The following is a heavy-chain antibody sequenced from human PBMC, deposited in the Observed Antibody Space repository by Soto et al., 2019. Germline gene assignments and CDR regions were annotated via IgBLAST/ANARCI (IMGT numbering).Heavy chain of an antibody. D-gene: IGHD5-12*01. Sequence: SVKVSCKASGGTFSSFGISWVRQAPGQGLELMGGIIPVFGRPNYAQRFRGRLTITADESTNTGYMELIDLRSEDTAVYYCAREGSGYNFWGQGTQVTVSS. CDR3: AREGSGYNF. V-gene: IGHV1-69*13. J-gene: IGHJ1*01. CDR1: GGTFSSFG. CDR2: IIPVFGRP.